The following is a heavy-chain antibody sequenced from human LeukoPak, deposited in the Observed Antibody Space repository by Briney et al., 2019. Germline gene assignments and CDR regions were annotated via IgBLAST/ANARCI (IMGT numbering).Heavy chain of an antibody. D-gene: IGHD3-10*01. V-gene: IGHV4-34*01. CDR2: INHSGST. CDR1: GGSFSGYY. Sequence: SETLSLTCAVYGGSFSGYYWSWIRQPPGKGLEWIGEINHSGSTNYNPSLKSRVTISVDTSKNQFSLKLSSVTAADTAVYYCARGGGMRYYYGSGSSYKTWGQGTLVTVSS. J-gene: IGHJ5*02. CDR3: ARGGGMRYYYGSGSSYKT.